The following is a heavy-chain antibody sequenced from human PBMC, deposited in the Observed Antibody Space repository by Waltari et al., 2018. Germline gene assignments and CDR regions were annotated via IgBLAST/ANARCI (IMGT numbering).Heavy chain of an antibody. V-gene: IGHV3-7*04. CDR2: LNQDGRGE. Sequence: EVQLVESGGGLVQPGGSLRLSCAAPGFTLSNFWMSWARQAPGKGLEWVANLNQDGRGEYYGDSVTGRFTSSRDNANISLYLKLNSLRAGDTAVYYCQRGDYGGQGTLVTVSS. CDR3: QRGDY. CDR1: GFTLSNFW. J-gene: IGHJ4*02.